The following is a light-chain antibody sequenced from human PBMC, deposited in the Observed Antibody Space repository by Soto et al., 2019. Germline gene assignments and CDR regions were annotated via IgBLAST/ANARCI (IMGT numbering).Light chain of an antibody. V-gene: IGKV1-5*01. J-gene: IGKJ2*01. CDR1: QMIARW. CDR2: DAT. CDR3: LQYNTFPHT. Sequence: IQMTQSPSTLSASVGDTVTLTCRSSQMIARWLAWYQQKPGPAPRLIIYDATSLQSGVPSSFSASASGTDFTLTISRLHPDDFATYYCLQYNTFPHTFGQGTKLEI.